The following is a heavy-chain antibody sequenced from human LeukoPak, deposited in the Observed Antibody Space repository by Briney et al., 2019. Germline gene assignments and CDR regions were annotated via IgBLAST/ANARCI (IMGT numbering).Heavy chain of an antibody. Sequence: GGSPRLSCAASGFTFSSYSMNWVRQAPGKGLEWVSSISSSSSYIYYADSVKGRFTISRDNAKNSLYLQMNSLRAEDTAVYYCAREGGYDILTGYYYYYYMDVWGKGTTVTVSS. CDR2: ISSSSSYI. CDR3: AREGGYDILTGYYYYYYMDV. J-gene: IGHJ6*03. D-gene: IGHD3-9*01. V-gene: IGHV3-21*01. CDR1: GFTFSSYS.